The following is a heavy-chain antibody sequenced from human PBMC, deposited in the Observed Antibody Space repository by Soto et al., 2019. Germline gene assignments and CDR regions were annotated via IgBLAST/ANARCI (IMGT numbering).Heavy chain of an antibody. CDR3: AREGGTMVGDY. CDR2: ISGSSRTI. CDR1: GFTFSGYS. V-gene: IGHV3-48*02. Sequence: GGSLRLSCVASGFTFSGYSMNWVRQAPGKGLEWISDISGSSRTIYYADSVKGRFTISRDNAKNSLYLQMNSLRYEDTAVYYCAREGGTMVGDYWGRGTLVTVSS. J-gene: IGHJ4*02. D-gene: IGHD3-10*02.